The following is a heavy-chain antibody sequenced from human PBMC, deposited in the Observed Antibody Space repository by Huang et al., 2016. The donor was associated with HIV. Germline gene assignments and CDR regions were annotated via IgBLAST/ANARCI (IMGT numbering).Heavy chain of an antibody. CDR1: GGSISTHY. J-gene: IGHJ4*02. CDR2: IDYRGST. Sequence: QVQLQESGPGLVKPSETLSLTCTVSGGSISTHYWSWIRQPPGKGLEWIGSIDYRGSTNYSPSIKSRVTILLDTSKDQFSLRVSSVTAADTAMYYGARDHHDLWRGYRRMYFFDHWGQGTLVTVSS. V-gene: IGHV4-59*11. D-gene: IGHD3-3*01. CDR3: ARDHHDLWRGYRRMYFFDH.